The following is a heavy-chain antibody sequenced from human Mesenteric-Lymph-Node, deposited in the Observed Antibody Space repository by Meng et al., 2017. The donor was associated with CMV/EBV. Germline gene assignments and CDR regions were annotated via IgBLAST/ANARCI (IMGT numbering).Heavy chain of an antibody. D-gene: IGHD2-2*01. CDR2: FYYSGSS. V-gene: IGHV4-39*07. CDR1: GGSISSSSYY. J-gene: IGHJ5*02. Sequence: SETLSLTCTVSGGSISSSSYYWSWIRQPPGKGLEWIGSFYYSGSSYYNPSLKNRVTISVDTSKNQFSLKLSSVTAADTAVYYCARTIVVVPAAPVSWFDPWGQGTLVTVSS. CDR3: ARTIVVVPAAPVSWFDP.